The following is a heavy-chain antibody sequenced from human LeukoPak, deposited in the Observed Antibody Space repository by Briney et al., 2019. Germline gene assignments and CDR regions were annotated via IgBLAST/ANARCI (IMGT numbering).Heavy chain of an antibody. CDR1: GYTFTAYY. V-gene: IGHV1-2*02. D-gene: IGHD1-26*01. Sequence: GASVKISCKASGYTFTAYYIHWVGRTPGQGLEWMGWIDPKSGGTYYSQRFQGRVTLTRDTTMSTLYLELSTLRSDDTAIYYCTRLPPLYSGSRDYRGQGTLITVSS. CDR3: TRLPPLYSGSRDY. CDR2: IDPKSGGT. J-gene: IGHJ4*02.